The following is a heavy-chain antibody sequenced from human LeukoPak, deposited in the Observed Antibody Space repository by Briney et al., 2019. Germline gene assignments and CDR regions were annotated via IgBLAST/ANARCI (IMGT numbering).Heavy chain of an antibody. CDR1: GFTFSSYG. J-gene: IGHJ3*02. V-gene: IGHV3-30*03. D-gene: IGHD5-12*01. CDR3: ARGRGYSGYDAFDI. Sequence: PGRSLRLSCAASGFTFSSYGMHWVRQAPGKGLEWVAVISYDGSNKYYADSVKGRFTISRDNSKNTLYLQMNSLRAEDTAVYYCARGRGYSGYDAFDIWGQGTMVTVSS. CDR2: ISYDGSNK.